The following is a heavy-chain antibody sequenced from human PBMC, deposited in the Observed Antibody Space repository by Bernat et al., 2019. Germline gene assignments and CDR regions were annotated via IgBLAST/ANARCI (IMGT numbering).Heavy chain of an antibody. CDR2: IYYSGST. Sequence: QLQLQESGPGLVKPSETLSLTCTVSGGSISSSSYYWGWIRQPPGKGLEWIGSIYYSGSTYYNPSLKSRVTISVDTSKNQFSLKLSSVTAADTAVYYCAGTDYYYYYMDVWGKWTTVTVSS. CDR3: AGTDYYYYYMDV. J-gene: IGHJ6*03. V-gene: IGHV4-39*01. CDR1: GGSISSSSYY.